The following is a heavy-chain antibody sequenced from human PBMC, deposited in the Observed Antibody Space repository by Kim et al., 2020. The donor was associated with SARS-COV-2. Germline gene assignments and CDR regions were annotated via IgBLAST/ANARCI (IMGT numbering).Heavy chain of an antibody. Sequence: GGSLRLSCAASGFTFGSYWMSWVRQAPGKGLEWVANIKPDGSEKYYVDSVKGRFTFSRDNARNSLFLQMNNLRADDTAVYYCARDPLSLSAGTNWYFDLWGRGTLVTVSS. V-gene: IGHV3-7*01. CDR2: IKPDGSEK. CDR1: GFTFGSYW. D-gene: IGHD1-1*01. J-gene: IGHJ2*01. CDR3: ARDPLSLSAGTNWYFDL.